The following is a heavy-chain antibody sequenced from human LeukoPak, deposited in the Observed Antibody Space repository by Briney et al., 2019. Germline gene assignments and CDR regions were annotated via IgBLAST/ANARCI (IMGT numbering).Heavy chain of an antibody. CDR2: IYDSGTT. CDR1: GGSIRSSYYY. CDR3: ACLVGRYSNGMYYYFDY. D-gene: IGHD3-10*01. Sequence: SETLSLTCTVSGGSIRSSYYYWGWIRQPPGKGLEWIGSIYDSGTTTCNPSLRGRATISLDRSKNQVSLRLNSVTAADTALYYCACLVGRYSNGMYYYFDYWGQGILVTVSS. J-gene: IGHJ4*02. V-gene: IGHV4-39*07.